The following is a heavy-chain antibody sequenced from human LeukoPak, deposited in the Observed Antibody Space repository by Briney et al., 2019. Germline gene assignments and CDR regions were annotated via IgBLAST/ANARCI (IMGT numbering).Heavy chain of an antibody. CDR2: ITQSGGT. CDR3: ARGSSFWYY. V-gene: IGHV4-34*01. D-gene: IGHD2-15*01. Sequence: SETLSLTCGVSGGSFRGYSWNWIRQTPGKGLGWIGEITQSGGTDYTPSLKSRVTISEDTSENQFSLRLTSVTAADTAVYYCARGSSFWYYWGQGILVTVSS. CDR1: GGSFRGYS. J-gene: IGHJ4*02.